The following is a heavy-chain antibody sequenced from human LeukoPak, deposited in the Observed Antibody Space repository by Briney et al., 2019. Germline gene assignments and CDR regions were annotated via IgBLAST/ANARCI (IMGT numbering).Heavy chain of an antibody. Sequence: GGSLRLSCAASGFTFDDYAMHWVRQAPGKGLEWVSLISGDGGNTYYADSVKGRFTISRDNSKNSLYLQMNSLRTEDTALYYCAKDIEKEPMYYFDYWGQGTLVTVSS. CDR3: AKDIEKEPMYYFDY. CDR2: ISGDGGNT. J-gene: IGHJ4*02. CDR1: GFTFDDYA. V-gene: IGHV3-43*02. D-gene: IGHD1-14*01.